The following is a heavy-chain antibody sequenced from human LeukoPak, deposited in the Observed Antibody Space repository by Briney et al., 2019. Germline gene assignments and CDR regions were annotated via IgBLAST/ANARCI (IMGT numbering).Heavy chain of an antibody. Sequence: SETLSLTCAVYGGSFSGYYWSWIRQPPGKGLEWIGEINHSGGTNYNPSLKSRVTISVDTSKNQFSLKLSSVTAADTAVYYCARGLGTWGQGTLVTVSS. CDR1: GGSFSGYY. D-gene: IGHD7-27*01. J-gene: IGHJ5*02. V-gene: IGHV4-34*01. CDR3: ARGLGT. CDR2: INHSGGT.